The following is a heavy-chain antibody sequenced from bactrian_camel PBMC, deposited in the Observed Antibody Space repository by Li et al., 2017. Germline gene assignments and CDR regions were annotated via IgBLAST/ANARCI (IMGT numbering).Heavy chain of an antibody. Sequence: HVQLVESGGGSVQAGGSLTLSCAASGYTASTFCMAWFRQIPGKGREGVGVFYGGDDTPSIASSQKGRVTLSRDNAKNTIFLQINSLKPEDTAMYYCAAVSSRWALARACRYRRDADFGYWGQGTQVTVS. CDR3: AAVSSRWALARACRYRRDADFGY. CDR2: FYGGDDTP. J-gene: IGHJ6*01. V-gene: IGHV3S1*01. D-gene: IGHD1*01. CDR1: GYTASTFC.